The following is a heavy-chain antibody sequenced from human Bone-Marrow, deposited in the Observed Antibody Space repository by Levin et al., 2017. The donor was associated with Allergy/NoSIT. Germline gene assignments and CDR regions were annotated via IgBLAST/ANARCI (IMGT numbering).Heavy chain of an antibody. Sequence: SCAASGFTFGGYPMNWVRQAPGKGLEWVAFIDRGSSLIYYADSVKGRFTISRDNAKNSLYLQMKSLRAEDTAVYYCARDLLSGYYTDWGQGTLVTVSS. CDR2: IDRGSSLI. CDR1: GFTFGGYP. J-gene: IGHJ4*02. V-gene: IGHV3-48*04. CDR3: ARDLLSGYYTD. D-gene: IGHD3/OR15-3a*01.